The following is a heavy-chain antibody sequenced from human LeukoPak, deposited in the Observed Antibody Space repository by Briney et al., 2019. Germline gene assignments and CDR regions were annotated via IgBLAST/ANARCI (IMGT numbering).Heavy chain of an antibody. CDR1: GFTFSSYA. D-gene: IGHD6-19*01. CDR3: ARDVSSGWYSDY. Sequence: RPGGSLRLSCAASGFTFSSYAMHWVRQAPGKGLEWVSGINWNGGSTGYADSVKGRFTISRDNANNSLYLQMNSLRAEDTALYYCARDVSSGWYSDYWGQGTLVTVSS. CDR2: INWNGGST. J-gene: IGHJ4*02. V-gene: IGHV3-20*04.